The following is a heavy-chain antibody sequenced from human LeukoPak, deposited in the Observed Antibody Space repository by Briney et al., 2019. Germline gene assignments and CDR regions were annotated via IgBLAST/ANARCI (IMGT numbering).Heavy chain of an antibody. CDR1: GFTFSSYW. CDR3: ARPGIALAGDY. Sequence: PGESLRLSCAASGFTFSSYWMHRVRQTPGKGLVWVSRINNDGSLTNYADSVKGRFTISRDNAKNTLYLQMNSLRAEDTAVYYCARPGIALAGDYWGQGALVTVSS. J-gene: IGHJ4*02. V-gene: IGHV3-74*01. CDR2: INNDGSLT. D-gene: IGHD6-19*01.